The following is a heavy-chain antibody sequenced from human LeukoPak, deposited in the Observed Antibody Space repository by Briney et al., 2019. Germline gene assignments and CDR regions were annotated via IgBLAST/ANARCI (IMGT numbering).Heavy chain of an antibody. D-gene: IGHD3-10*01. Sequence: GGSLRLSCAASGFTFSSYSMSWVRQAPGKGLEWVANIKQDGSEKYYVDSVKGRFTISRDNAKNSLYLQMNSLRAEDTAVYYCASQIYGLFDYWGQGTLVTVSS. V-gene: IGHV3-7*01. CDR1: GFTFSSYS. CDR2: IKQDGSEK. J-gene: IGHJ4*02. CDR3: ASQIYGLFDY.